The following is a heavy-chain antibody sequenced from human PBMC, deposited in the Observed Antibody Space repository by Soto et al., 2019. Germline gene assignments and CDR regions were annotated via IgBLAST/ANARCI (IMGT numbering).Heavy chain of an antibody. V-gene: IGHV1-2*02. CDR1: GYTFTGYY. CDR2: INPNSGGT. J-gene: IGHJ6*02. D-gene: IGHD6-19*01. CDR3: ARVDSSGWYKGYYYYGMDV. Sequence: QVQLVQSGAEVKKPGASVKVSCKASGYTFTGYYMHWVRQAPGQGLEWMGWINPNSGGTNYAQKFQGRITMTRDTSISTAYMELSRLRSDDTAVYYCARVDSSGWYKGYYYYGMDVWGQGTTVTVSS.